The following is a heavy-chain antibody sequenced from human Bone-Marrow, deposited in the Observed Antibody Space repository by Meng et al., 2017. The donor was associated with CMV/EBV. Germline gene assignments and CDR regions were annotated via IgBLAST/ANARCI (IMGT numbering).Heavy chain of an antibody. D-gene: IGHD3-3*01. J-gene: IGHJ6*02. V-gene: IGHV3-74*01. Sequence: GGSLRLSCAASGLNFRSYWMHWVRQAPGKGLVWVSRINSDGSSTSYADSVKGRFTISRDNAKNTLYLQMNSLRAEDTAVYYCARDLIMEWLTKFYYYYYGMDVGGQGTTVTVSS. CDR3: ARDLIMEWLTKFYYYYYGMDV. CDR1: GLNFRSYW. CDR2: INSDGSST.